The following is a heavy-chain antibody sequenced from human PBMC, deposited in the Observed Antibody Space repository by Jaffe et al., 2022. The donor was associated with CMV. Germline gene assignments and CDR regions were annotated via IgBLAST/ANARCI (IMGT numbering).Heavy chain of an antibody. D-gene: IGHD3-16*01. CDR2: IYYSGST. V-gene: IGHV4-59*01. CDR1: GGSISSYY. CDR3: ARVVMRAFDI. Sequence: QVQLQESGPGLVKPSETLSLTCTVSGGSISSYYWSWIRQPPGKGLEWIGYIYYSGSTNYNPSLKSRVTISVDTSKNQFSLKLSSVTAADTAVYYCARVVMRAFDIWGQGTMVTVSS. J-gene: IGHJ3*02.